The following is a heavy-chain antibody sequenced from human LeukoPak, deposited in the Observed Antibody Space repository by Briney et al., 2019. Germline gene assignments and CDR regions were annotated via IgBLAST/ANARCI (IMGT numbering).Heavy chain of an antibody. D-gene: IGHD6-13*01. V-gene: IGHV3-53*01. CDR1: GFTVSSNY. Sequence: GGSLRLSCAASGFTVSSNYMSWVRQAPGKGLEWVSVIYSSGTTIYADSVKGRFTISRDTSKNTLHLQMNSLRAEDTAVYYCARDLGPAAGDNWFDPWGQGTLVTVSS. CDR2: IYSSGTT. CDR3: ARDLGPAAGDNWFDP. J-gene: IGHJ5*02.